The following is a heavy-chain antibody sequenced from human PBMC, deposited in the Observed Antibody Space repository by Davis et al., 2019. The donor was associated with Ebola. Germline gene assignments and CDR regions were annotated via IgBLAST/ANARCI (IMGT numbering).Heavy chain of an antibody. CDR1: GFTFSSYG. Sequence: GGSLRLSCTASGFTFSSYGMHWVRQAPGKGLEWVANIKQDGSEKYYVDSVKGRFTISRDNAKNSLYLQMNSLRAEDTAVYYSAYSGSSPYYYYGMDVWGKGTTVTVSS. J-gene: IGHJ6*04. CDR2: IKQDGSEK. CDR3: AYSGSSPYYYYGMDV. V-gene: IGHV3-7*01. D-gene: IGHD1-26*01.